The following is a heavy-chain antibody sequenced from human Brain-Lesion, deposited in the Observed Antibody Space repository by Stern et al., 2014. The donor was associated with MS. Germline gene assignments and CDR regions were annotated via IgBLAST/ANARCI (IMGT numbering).Heavy chain of an antibody. CDR1: GYTFIRYA. D-gene: IGHD3-22*01. J-gene: IGHJ4*02. Sequence: QVQLVQSGAEVKKPGASVKVSCKASGYTFIRYAMQWVRQAPGQRLEWMGRINGVGDKPKYSHKVKGRVTITRDTSANTVYMELSSLRSEDTAVYYCARDDHRDSSGHYAPFDYWGQGTRVTVSS. V-gene: IGHV1-3*01. CDR3: ARDDHRDSSGHYAPFDY. CDR2: INGVGDKP.